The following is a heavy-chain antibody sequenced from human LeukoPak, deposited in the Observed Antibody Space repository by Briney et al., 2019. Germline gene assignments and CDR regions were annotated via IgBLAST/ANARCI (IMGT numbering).Heavy chain of an antibody. D-gene: IGHD3-10*01. CDR1: GGSISSYY. Sequence: SETLSLTCTVSGGSISSYYWSWIRQPPGKGLEWIGYINYSGSTKYYPSLRSRVTISVDTSKNQFSLQLTSATAADTAVYFCARVHYYGSGRSSYFDYWGQGSLVTVSS. J-gene: IGHJ4*02. CDR3: ARVHYYGSGRSSYFDY. V-gene: IGHV4-59*01. CDR2: INYSGST.